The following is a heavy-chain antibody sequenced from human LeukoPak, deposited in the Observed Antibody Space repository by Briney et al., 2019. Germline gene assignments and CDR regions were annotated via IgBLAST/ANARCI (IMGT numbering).Heavy chain of an antibody. J-gene: IGHJ4*02. CDR3: ARDLYGSYYADY. Sequence: GGSERLFHAASGYTFNSYSMNWVRQASGKALEDVSYISSSSSYIYYADSVKGRFTISRDNAKNSLYLQMNSLRAEDTAVHYCARDLYGSYYADYWGQGTLVTVSS. V-gene: IGHV3-21*01. D-gene: IGHD1-26*01. CDR1: GYTFNSYS. CDR2: ISSSSSYI.